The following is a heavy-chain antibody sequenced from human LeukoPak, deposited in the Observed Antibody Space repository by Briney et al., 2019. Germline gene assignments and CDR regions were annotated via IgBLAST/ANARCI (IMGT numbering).Heavy chain of an antibody. Sequence: PSETLSLTCTVSGGSISSSSYYGGWIRQPPGKGLEWIGSIYYSGSTYYNPSLKSRVTISVDTSKDQFSLKLSSVTAADTAVYYCARVYYGSGSYYPLDAFDIWGQGTMVTVSS. CDR1: GGSISSSSYY. D-gene: IGHD3-10*01. J-gene: IGHJ3*02. CDR2: IYYSGST. CDR3: ARVYYGSGSYYPLDAFDI. V-gene: IGHV4-39*07.